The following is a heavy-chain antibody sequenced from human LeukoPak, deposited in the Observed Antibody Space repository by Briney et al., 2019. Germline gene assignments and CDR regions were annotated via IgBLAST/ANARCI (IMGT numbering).Heavy chain of an antibody. CDR1: GFTFSNYW. D-gene: IGHD3-3*01. CDR2: IKQDGSEK. V-gene: IGHV3-7*01. Sequence: GGSLRLSCAASGFTFSNYWMSWVRQAPGKGLEWVANIKQDGSEKYYVDSVKGRFTISRDNAKNSLYLQMNSLRGEDTAVYYCARDLLYYDFWSGSDYWGQGTLVTVSS. J-gene: IGHJ4*02. CDR3: ARDLLYYDFWSGSDY.